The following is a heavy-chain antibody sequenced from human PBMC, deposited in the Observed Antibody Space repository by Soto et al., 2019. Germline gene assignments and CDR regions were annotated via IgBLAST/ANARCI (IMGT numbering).Heavy chain of an antibody. V-gene: IGHV1-2*02. CDR2: INSVSGGA. Sequence: ASVKVSCEASGNTHTIYFIHWLRQAPGQGLEWMGWINSVSGGANYAPRFQGRVSMTRDRSSATAFMDLSGLRTDDTAVYYCARGGSYYAQWGQGTLVTVSS. CDR1: GNTHTIYF. CDR3: ARGGSYYAQ. D-gene: IGHD3-10*01. J-gene: IGHJ4*02.